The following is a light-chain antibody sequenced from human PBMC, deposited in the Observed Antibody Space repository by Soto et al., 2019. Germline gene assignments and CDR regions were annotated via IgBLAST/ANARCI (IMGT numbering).Light chain of an antibody. V-gene: IGLV2-8*01. CDR3: SSYAGIHTLWV. CDR1: SSDVGGYKY. J-gene: IGLJ1*01. Sequence: QSVLTQPPSASGSPGQSVTISCTGTSSDVGGYKYVSWYQPHQGKAPKLMFFEVNKRPSGVPDRFSGSKSGNTASLTVSGLQAEDEADYYCSSYAGIHTLWVLGTGTKLTVL. CDR2: EVN.